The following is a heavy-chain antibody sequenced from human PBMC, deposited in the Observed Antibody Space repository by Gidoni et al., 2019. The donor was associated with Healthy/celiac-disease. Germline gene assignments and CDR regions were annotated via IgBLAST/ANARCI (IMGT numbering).Heavy chain of an antibody. CDR3: ARDTALYCSGDSCYFGRTFDY. D-gene: IGHD2-15*01. Sequence: QLQLQESGPGLVKPSETLSLTCTVSGGSISSSNYYWGWIRQPPGKGLEWIGSSYYSENPYYNPSLKSRVTISVDTSKNQFSLKLSSVTAADTAVYYCARDTALYCSGDSCYFGRTFDYWGQGTLVTVSS. CDR2: SYYSENP. CDR1: GGSISSSNYY. V-gene: IGHV4-39*07. J-gene: IGHJ4*02.